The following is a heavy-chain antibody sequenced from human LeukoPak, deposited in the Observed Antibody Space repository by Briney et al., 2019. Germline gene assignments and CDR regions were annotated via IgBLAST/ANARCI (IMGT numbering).Heavy chain of an antibody. CDR3: ARVYYSSSYDYWYFDL. J-gene: IGHJ2*01. CDR2: IYYSGST. D-gene: IGHD6-13*01. Sequence: SETLSLTCTVSGGSISSSSYYWGWIRQPPGKGLEWIGSIYYSGSTYYNPSLKSRVTISVDASKNQFSLKLSSVTAADTAVYYCARVYYSSSYDYWYFDLWGRGTLVTVSS. V-gene: IGHV4-39*07. CDR1: GGSISSSSYY.